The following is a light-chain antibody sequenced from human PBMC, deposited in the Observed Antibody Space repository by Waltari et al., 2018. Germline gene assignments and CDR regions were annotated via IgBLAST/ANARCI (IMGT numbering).Light chain of an antibody. Sequence: QSALTQPASVSGSPGQSIPISCTGTSRDIGCYNYFSWYQQHPGKAPKLLIYDVSKRPSGVSNRFSGSKSGNTASLRISGLQADDEAEYYCSSYSTNSAHVFGTGTKVTFL. CDR3: SSYSTNSAHV. V-gene: IGLV2-14*03. CDR1: SRDIGCYNY. J-gene: IGLJ1*01. CDR2: DVS.